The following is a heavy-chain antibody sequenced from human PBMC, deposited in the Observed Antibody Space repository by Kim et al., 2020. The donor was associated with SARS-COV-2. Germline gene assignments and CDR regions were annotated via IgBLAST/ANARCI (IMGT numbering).Heavy chain of an antibody. Sequence: GGSLRFSCATSGLYVIHWVRQAPGKGLEWVAAMSFDGFSKYFADSVKGRFTISRDDSKNMVWLQLNNLREEDSAMYYCATEGGTSGRCGYFDYWSQGTLVTVSS. CDR3: ATEGGTSGRCGYFDY. CDR1: GLYV. V-gene: IGHV3-30*04. D-gene: IGHD6-19*01. CDR2: MSFDGFSK. J-gene: IGHJ4*02.